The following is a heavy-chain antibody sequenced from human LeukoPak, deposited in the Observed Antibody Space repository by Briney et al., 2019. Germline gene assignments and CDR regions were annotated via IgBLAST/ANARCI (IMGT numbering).Heavy chain of an antibody. D-gene: IGHD3-22*01. CDR2: INPNRGGT. Sequence: ASVKVSCKASGYTFTGYYMHWVRQAPGQGLEWMGRINPNRGGTNYAQKFQGRVTMTRDTSISTAYMELSRLRSDDTAVYYCARTSSYYYDSSGYDYWGQGTLVTVSS. J-gene: IGHJ4*02. CDR1: GYTFTGYY. V-gene: IGHV1-2*06. CDR3: ARTSSYYYDSSGYDY.